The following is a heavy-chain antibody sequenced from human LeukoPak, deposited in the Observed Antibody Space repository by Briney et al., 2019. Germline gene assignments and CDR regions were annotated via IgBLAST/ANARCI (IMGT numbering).Heavy chain of an antibody. V-gene: IGHV3-64D*09. CDR1: GFIFSNYA. CDR3: VKTPLRAMVGFDY. J-gene: IGHJ4*02. Sequence: HPGGSLRLSCSASGFIFSNYAMHWVRQAPGKGLEYVSTISSNGGSTYYADSVKGRFTISRDNSKNTLYLQMSSLRAEDTAVYYCVKTPLRAMVGFDYWVQGTLVTVSS. D-gene: IGHD5-18*01. CDR2: ISSNGGST.